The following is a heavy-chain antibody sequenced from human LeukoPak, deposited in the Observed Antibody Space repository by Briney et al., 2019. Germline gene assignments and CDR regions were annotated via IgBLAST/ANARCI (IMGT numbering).Heavy chain of an antibody. CDR3: ARIDKRDGGIWRVLRYYYYYMDV. J-gene: IGHJ6*03. V-gene: IGHV3-7*01. CDR1: GFTFSTYG. Sequence: PGGTLRLSCGASGFTFSTYGMRGVRQAPGKGLEWVAKIKQDGSEKYYVDSVKGRFTISRDNAKNSLYLQMNSLRAEDTAVYYCARIDKRDGGIWRVLRYYYYYMDVWGKGTTVTVSS. CDR2: IKQDGSEK. D-gene: IGHD3-3*01.